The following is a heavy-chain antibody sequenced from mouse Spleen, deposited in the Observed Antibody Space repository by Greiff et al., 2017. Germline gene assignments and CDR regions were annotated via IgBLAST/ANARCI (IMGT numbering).Heavy chain of an antibody. V-gene: IGHV5-6*01. CDR3: ARHEANYYGSSGSSWYFDV. CDR2: ISSGGSYT. Sequence: EVKLVESGGDLVKPGGSLKLSCAASGFTFSSYGMSWVRQTPDKRLEWVATISSGGSYTYYPDSVKGRFTISSDNAKNTLYLQMSSLKSEDTAMYYCARHEANYYGSSGSSWYFDVWGTGTTVTVSS. J-gene: IGHJ1*03. D-gene: IGHD1-1*01. CDR1: GFTFSSYG.